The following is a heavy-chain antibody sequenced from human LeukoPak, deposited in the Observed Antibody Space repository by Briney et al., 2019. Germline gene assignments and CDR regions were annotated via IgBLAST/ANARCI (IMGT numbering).Heavy chain of an antibody. D-gene: IGHD1-14*01. CDR3: ARDRTLFDY. Sequence: ASVKVSCKASGYIFIDYYIHWVRQAPGQGLEWMGWINTNTGNPTYAQGFTGRFVFSLDTSVSTAYLQISSLKTEDTAVYYCARDRTLFDYWGQGTLVTVSS. CDR2: INTNTGNP. CDR1: GYIFIDYY. J-gene: IGHJ4*02. V-gene: IGHV7-4-1*02.